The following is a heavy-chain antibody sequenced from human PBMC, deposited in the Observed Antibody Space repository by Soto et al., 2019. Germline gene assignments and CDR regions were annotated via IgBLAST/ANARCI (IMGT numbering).Heavy chain of an antibody. CDR3: ASSKYDVVAGSVWFDP. J-gene: IGHJ5*02. CDR1: VGSISSSSYY. CDR2: MYHSGNT. V-gene: IGHV4-61*05. D-gene: IGHD2-21*01. Sequence: SETLSLTCTVSVGSISSSSYYWGWIRQPPGQGLEWIGYMYHSGNTYYNPSLKGRVTISLDHSRNQFSLRLNSVTAADTAVYFCASSKYDVVAGSVWFDPWGQGTLVTVSS.